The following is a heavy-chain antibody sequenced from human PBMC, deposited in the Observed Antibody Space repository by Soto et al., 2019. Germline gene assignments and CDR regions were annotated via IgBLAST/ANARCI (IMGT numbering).Heavy chain of an antibody. D-gene: IGHD3-22*01. CDR3: ARDYYDNSGYYYGANFGLDV. V-gene: IGHV1-2*02. J-gene: IGHJ6*02. CDR2: IRPSAGNT. CDR1: GYTFTAYY. Sequence: ALVKVSCKASGYTFTAYYIHWVRQAPGQEFEWMGWIRPSAGNTDFAREFQGRFTMTWDTSISTAYMELSSLRSDDTAVYYCARDYYDNSGYYYGANFGLDVWGQGTTVTVSS.